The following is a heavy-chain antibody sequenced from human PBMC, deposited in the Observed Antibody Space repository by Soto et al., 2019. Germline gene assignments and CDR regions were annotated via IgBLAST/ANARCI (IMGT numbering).Heavy chain of an antibody. V-gene: IGHV1-69*12. CDR3: ARESRYCSGGSGYFRPGIDY. CDR2: IIPIFGIA. D-gene: IGHD2-15*01. CDR1: GGTFSSYA. J-gene: IGHJ4*02. Sequence: QVQLVQSGAEVKKPGSSVKVSCKASGGTFSSYAISWVRQAPGQGLEWMGGIIPIFGIANYAQKFQGRVTLTANEPTSPAYMELSSLRSEDTAVYYCARESRYCSGGSGYFRPGIDYWGQRTLVTVSS.